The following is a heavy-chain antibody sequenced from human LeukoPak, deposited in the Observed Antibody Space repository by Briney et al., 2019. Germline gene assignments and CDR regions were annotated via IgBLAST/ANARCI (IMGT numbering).Heavy chain of an antibody. J-gene: IGHJ3*02. CDR1: GFTFSSYW. Sequence: GSLGLSCAASGFTFSSYWMSWVRQAPGKGLEWVANIKQDGSEKYYVDSVKGRFTISRDNAKNSLYLQMNSLRAEDTAVYYCAREYGDYDDAFDIWGQGTMVTVSS. D-gene: IGHD4-17*01. CDR3: AREYGDYDDAFDI. V-gene: IGHV3-7*01. CDR2: IKQDGSEK.